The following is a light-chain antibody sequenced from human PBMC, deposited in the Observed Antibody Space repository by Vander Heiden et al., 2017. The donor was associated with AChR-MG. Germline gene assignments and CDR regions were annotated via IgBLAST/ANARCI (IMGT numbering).Light chain of an antibody. CDR2: AAS. CDR1: QSISSY. CDR3: QQSYSFRVT. V-gene: IGKV1-39*01. J-gene: IGKJ1*01. Sequence: DIQMTQSPSSLSASVGDRVTITCRASQSISSYLNWYQQKPGKAPKLLIYAASSLQSGVPSRFSGSGSGTDFTLTISSLQPEDFATYYCQQSYSFRVTFGQGTKVEIK.